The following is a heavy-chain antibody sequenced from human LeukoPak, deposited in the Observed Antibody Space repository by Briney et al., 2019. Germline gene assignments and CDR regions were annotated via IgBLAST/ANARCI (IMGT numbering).Heavy chain of an antibody. CDR1: GVNFRGYW. V-gene: IGHV3-7*01. CDR2: MKHDGSEK. J-gene: IGHJ4*02. D-gene: IGHD5-12*01. CDR3: ARDLGHSGYDLYDY. Sequence: GGSLRLSCAVSGVNFRGYWMAWVRQAPGKGLEGGANMKHDGSEKYYVDSGKGRFTISRDNAKTSLYLEMNSLRVEDTAVYYCARDLGHSGYDLYDYWGQGTLVTVSS.